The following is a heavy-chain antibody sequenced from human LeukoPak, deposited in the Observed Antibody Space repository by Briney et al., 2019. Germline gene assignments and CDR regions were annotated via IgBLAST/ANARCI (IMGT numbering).Heavy chain of an antibody. CDR1: GGSISSSSYY. V-gene: IGHV4-39*01. CDR3: ARHLNYYDSSGHYYYFDY. J-gene: IGHJ4*02. Sequence: SETLSLTCTVSGGSISSSSYYWGWIRQPPGKGLEWIGSIYYSGSTYYNPSLKSRVTISVDTSKNQFSLKLSSVTAADTAVYYCARHLNYYDSSGHYYYFDYWGQGTLVTVSS. CDR2: IYYSGST. D-gene: IGHD3-22*01.